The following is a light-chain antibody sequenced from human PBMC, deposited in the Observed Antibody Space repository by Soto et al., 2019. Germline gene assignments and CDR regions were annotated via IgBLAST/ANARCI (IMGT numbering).Light chain of an antibody. CDR1: QSVSSY. Sequence: IVLTQSPAALSLSPGHRASLSCRASQSVSSYLAWYQQKPGQAPRLLIYDASNRATGIPARFSGSGSGTDFTLTITRLEPEDSAVYFCQQYTGPPTTFGQGTRLEIK. CDR2: DAS. V-gene: IGKV3-11*01. CDR3: QQYTGPPTT. J-gene: IGKJ5*01.